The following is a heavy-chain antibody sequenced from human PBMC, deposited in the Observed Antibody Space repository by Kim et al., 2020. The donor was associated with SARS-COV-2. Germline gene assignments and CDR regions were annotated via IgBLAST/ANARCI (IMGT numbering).Heavy chain of an antibody. CDR1: GYTFTSYY. D-gene: IGHD5-18*01. J-gene: IGHJ6*02. CDR3: ARDLLRIQLWSNLYYYGMDV. Sequence: ASVKVSCKASGYTFTSYYMHWVRQAPGQGLEWMGIINPSGGSTSYAQKFQGRVTMTRDTSTSTVYMELSSLRSEDTAVYYCARDLLRIQLWSNLYYYGMDVWGQGTTVTVSS. V-gene: IGHV1-46*03. CDR2: INPSGGST.